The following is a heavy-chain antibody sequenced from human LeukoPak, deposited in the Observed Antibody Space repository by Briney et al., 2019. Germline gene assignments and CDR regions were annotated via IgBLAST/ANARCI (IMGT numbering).Heavy chain of an antibody. V-gene: IGHV5-51*01. Sequence: KPGESLKISCKGSGYSFTSYWIGWVRQMPGKGLEWMGIIYPGDSDTRYSPPFQGQVTISADKSISTAYLQWSSLKASDTAMYYCASQCSSTSCYGGGLDPWGQGTLVTVSS. CDR2: IYPGDSDT. D-gene: IGHD2-2*01. CDR1: GYSFTSYW. J-gene: IGHJ5*02. CDR3: ASQCSSTSCYGGGLDP.